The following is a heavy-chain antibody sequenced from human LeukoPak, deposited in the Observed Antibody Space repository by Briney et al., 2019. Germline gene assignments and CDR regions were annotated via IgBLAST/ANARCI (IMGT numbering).Heavy chain of an antibody. J-gene: IGHJ4*02. CDR3: ASDGAYQPPRY. CDR2: INPSGGRT. Sequence: ASVKVSCKASGYVFTSYYIHWMRQAPGQGLEWMGKINPSGGRTNYAQKFQDRVTLTSDTSTSTAYMDLGSLRFEDTAVYYCASDGAYQPPRYWGQGTLVTVSS. CDR1: GYVFTSYY. D-gene: IGHD2-2*01. V-gene: IGHV1-46*01.